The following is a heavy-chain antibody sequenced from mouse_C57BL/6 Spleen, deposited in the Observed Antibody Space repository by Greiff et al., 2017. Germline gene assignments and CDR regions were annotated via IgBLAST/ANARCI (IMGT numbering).Heavy chain of an antibody. D-gene: IGHD2-3*01. CDR1: GYTFTSYW. Sequence: QVQLQQPGAELVKPGASVKLSCKASGYTFTSYWMHWVKQRPGQGLEWIGMIHPNSGSTNYNEKFKSKATLTVDKSSSTAYMPLSSLTSEDSAVYYCARGDGYYGGGGAMDYGGQGTSVTVSS. CDR2: IHPNSGST. CDR3: ARGDGYYGGGGAMDY. V-gene: IGHV1-64*01. J-gene: IGHJ4*01.